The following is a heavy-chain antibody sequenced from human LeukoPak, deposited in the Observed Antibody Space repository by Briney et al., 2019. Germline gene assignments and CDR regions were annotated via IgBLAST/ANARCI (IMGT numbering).Heavy chain of an antibody. Sequence: ASVKVSCKASGYTFTSYGISWVRQAPGQGLEWMGWISAYNGNTNYAQKLQGRVTMTTDTSTSTAYMELRSLRSDDTAVYYCARAYREVIEYWYFDLWGRGTLVTVSS. D-gene: IGHD3-16*02. CDR2: ISAYNGNT. CDR3: ARAYREVIEYWYFDL. CDR1: GYTFTSYG. J-gene: IGHJ2*01. V-gene: IGHV1-18*01.